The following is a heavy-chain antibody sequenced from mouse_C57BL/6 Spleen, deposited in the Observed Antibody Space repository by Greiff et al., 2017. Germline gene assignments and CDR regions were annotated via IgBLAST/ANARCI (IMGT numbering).Heavy chain of an antibody. CDR1: GYTFTDYN. V-gene: IGHV1-18*01. Sequence: EVQLQQSGPELVKPGASVKIPCKASGYTFTDYNLDWVKQSHGKSLEWIGDINPNNGGTIYNQKFKGKATLTVDKSSSTAYMELRSLTSEDTAVYYCARSGATSHYYAMDYWGQGTSVTVSS. CDR2: INPNNGGT. D-gene: IGHD3-1*01. J-gene: IGHJ4*01. CDR3: ARSGATSHYYAMDY.